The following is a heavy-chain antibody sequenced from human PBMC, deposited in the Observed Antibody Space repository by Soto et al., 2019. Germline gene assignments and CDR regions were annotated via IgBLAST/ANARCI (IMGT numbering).Heavy chain of an antibody. J-gene: IGHJ6*02. CDR3: ARKTGYWGRCYPVSCYYVGMDV. CDR2: MNPNSGNT. CDR1: GYTFTSYY. V-gene: IGHV1-8*01. Sequence: ASVKVSCKASGYTFTSYYINWVRQATGQGLEWMGWMNPNSGNTGYAQKFQGRVTMTRNTSISTAYMELSSLRSEDTAVYYCARKTGYWGRCYPVSCYYVGMDVWGQGTTVTGSS. D-gene: IGHD3-16*01.